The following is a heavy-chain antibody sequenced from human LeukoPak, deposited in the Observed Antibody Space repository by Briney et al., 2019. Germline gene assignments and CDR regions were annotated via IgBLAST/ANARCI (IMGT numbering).Heavy chain of an antibody. CDR1: GFTFSSYS. CDR2: ISGSGGST. Sequence: PGGSLRLSCAASGFTFSSYSMNWVRQAPGKGLEWVSAISGSGGSTYYADSVKGRFTISRDNSKNTLYLQMNSLRAEDTAVYYCAKINEWELLLPYFDYWGQGTLVTVSS. D-gene: IGHD1-26*01. J-gene: IGHJ4*02. CDR3: AKINEWELLLPYFDY. V-gene: IGHV3-23*01.